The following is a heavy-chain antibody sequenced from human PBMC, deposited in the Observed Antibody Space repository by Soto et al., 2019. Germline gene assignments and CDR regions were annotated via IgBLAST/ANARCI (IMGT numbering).Heavy chain of an antibody. V-gene: IGHV4-38-2*02. CDR3: ARDSFPPYSSSSKGFDY. CDR2: IYHSGTT. Sequence: LSLTCAVSSFSISSGYYWGWVRQPPGKGLEWIGSIYHSGTTNYSPSLKSRVTISIDPSKKQFSLKMRSVTAADTAVYYCARDSFPPYSSSSKGFDYWGQGSLVTVSS. D-gene: IGHD6-6*01. CDR1: SFSISSGYY. J-gene: IGHJ4*02.